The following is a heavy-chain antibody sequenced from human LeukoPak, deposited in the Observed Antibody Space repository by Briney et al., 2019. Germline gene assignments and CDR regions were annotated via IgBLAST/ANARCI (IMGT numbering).Heavy chain of an antibody. Sequence: ASVKVSCKASGYTFTGYYMHWVRQAPGQGLEWMGWINPNSGGTNYAQKFQGRVTMTRDTSTSTVYMELSSLRSEDTAVYYCARSDGDLDYMDVWGKGTTVTISS. D-gene: IGHD3-10*01. J-gene: IGHJ6*03. CDR1: GYTFTGYY. CDR2: INPNSGGT. CDR3: ARSDGDLDYMDV. V-gene: IGHV1-2*02.